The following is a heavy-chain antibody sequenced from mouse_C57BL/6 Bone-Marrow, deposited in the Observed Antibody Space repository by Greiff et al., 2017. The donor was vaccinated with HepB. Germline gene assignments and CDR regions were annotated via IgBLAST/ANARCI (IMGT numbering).Heavy chain of an antibody. J-gene: IGHJ4*01. Sequence: EVKLVESGGGLVKPGGSLKLSCAASGFTFSSYAMSWVRQTPEKRLEWVATISDGGSYTYYPDNVKGRFTISRDNAKNNLYLQMSHLKSEDTAMYYCARAGHFQLGAMDYWGQGTSVTVSS. D-gene: IGHD3-1*01. CDR3: ARAGHFQLGAMDY. V-gene: IGHV5-4*03. CDR2: ISDGGSYT. CDR1: GFTFSSYA.